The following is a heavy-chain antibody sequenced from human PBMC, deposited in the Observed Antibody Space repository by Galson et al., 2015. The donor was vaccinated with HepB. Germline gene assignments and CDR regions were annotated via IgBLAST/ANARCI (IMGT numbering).Heavy chain of an antibody. CDR1: GFTFSGSA. J-gene: IGHJ4*02. D-gene: IGHD6-13*01. CDR3: TRLGDFSGYSSS. V-gene: IGHV3-73*01. CDR2: IRSKANDYAT. Sequence: SLRLSCAASGFTFSGSAIHWVRQASGKGLEWVGRIRSKANDYATAYAASLKGRFTISRAGSKNTAYLHMKSLKTEDTAVYYCTRLGDFSGYSSSWGQGTLVTVSS.